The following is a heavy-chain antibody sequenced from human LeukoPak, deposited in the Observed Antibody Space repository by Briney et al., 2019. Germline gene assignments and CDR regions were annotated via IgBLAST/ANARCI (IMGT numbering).Heavy chain of an antibody. V-gene: IGHV1-2*02. CDR3: ARDGIVATRERYYYYGMDV. J-gene: IGHJ6*02. CDR2: INPNSGGT. CDR1: GYTFTGYY. Sequence: ASVKVSCKASGYTFTGYYMHWVRQAPGQGLEWMGWINPNSGGTNYAQKFQGRVTMTRDTSISTAYMELSRRRSDDTAVYYCARDGIVATRERYYYYGMDVWGQGTTVTVSS. D-gene: IGHD5-12*01.